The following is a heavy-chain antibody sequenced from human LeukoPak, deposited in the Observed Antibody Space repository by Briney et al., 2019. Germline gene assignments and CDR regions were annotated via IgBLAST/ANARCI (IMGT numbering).Heavy chain of an antibody. CDR3: ARHAYYDFWSGYYYFDY. D-gene: IGHD3-3*01. J-gene: IGHJ4*02. V-gene: IGHV4-39*01. Sequence: SETLSLTCTASGGSISSSSYYWGWIRQPPGKGLEWIGSIYYSGSTYYNPSLKSRVTISVDTSKNQFSLKLSSVTAADTAVYYCARHAYYDFWSGYYYFDYWGQGTLVTVSS. CDR2: IYYSGST. CDR1: GGSISSSSYY.